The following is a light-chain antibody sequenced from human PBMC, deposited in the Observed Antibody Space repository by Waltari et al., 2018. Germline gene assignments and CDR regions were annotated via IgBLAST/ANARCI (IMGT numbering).Light chain of an antibody. J-gene: IGKJ2*01. CDR1: QSLLHANGKNY. CDR3: MQALMTPNT. V-gene: IGKV2-28*01. Sequence: EIVMTQSPLSLPVTPGEPASISCRSSQSLLHANGKNYVDWYVLKPWQSPRLLISLGSNRASGVPDRFSGIGSDTDFTLRISRVEAEDFGVYYCMQALMTPNTFGQGTKLEI. CDR2: LGS.